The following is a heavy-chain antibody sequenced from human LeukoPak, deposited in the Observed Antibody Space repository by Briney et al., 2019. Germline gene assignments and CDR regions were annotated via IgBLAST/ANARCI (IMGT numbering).Heavy chain of an antibody. D-gene: IGHD2-8*02. Sequence: GGSLRLSCAAWGFTFSKYWMGWVREAPGKGREWGANIRPEGKEKYYVDSVKGRYTISRDNGQHSLYLQMGSLIADDSAGFYCGRCRVNTGLDRWGQGTLVTVSS. CDR1: GFTFSKYW. CDR2: IRPEGKEK. J-gene: IGHJ5*02. V-gene: IGHV3-7*01. CDR3: GRCRVNTGLDR.